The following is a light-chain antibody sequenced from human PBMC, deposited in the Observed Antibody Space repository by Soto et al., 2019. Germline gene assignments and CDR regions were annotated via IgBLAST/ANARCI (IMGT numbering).Light chain of an antibody. CDR3: QQYNSWPRA. J-gene: IGKJ1*01. CDR2: GAS. CDR1: QSVSSN. V-gene: IGKV3-15*01. Sequence: EIVMTQSPASLSVSPGERATLSCRASQSVSSNLAWYQQKPGQAPRLLIYGASTRATGIPARFSGSGSGTEFTLTLSSLQSEDFAVYYCQQYNSWPRAFGQGPKVEIK.